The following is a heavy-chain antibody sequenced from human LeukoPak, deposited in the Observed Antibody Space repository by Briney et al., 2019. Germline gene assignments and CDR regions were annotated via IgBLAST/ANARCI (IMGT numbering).Heavy chain of an antibody. CDR1: GGSIRSYY. V-gene: IGHV4-59*01. J-gene: IGHJ3*02. CDR2: ISHIGST. CDR3: AGYSLDAFDI. D-gene: IGHD6-13*01. Sequence: SETLSLTCTVSGGSIRSYYWSWIRQPPGKGLEWIGYISHIGSTNYNPSLESRVTISVDTSKNQFSLKLSSVTAADTAVYYSAGYSLDAFDIWGQGTMVTVSS.